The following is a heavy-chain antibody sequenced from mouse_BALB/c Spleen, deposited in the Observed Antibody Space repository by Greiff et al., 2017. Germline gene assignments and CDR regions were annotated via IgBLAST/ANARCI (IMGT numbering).Heavy chain of an antibody. CDR3: ARSGQDYGPFDY. CDR1: GFTFSDYY. Sequence: EVKLMESGGGLVKPGGSLKLSCAASGFTFSDYYMYWVRQTPEKRLEWVATISDGGSYTYYPDSVKGRFTISRDNAKNNLYLQMSSLKSEDTAMYYCARSGQDYGPFDYWGQGTTLTVSS. CDR2: ISDGGSYT. D-gene: IGHD1-2*01. V-gene: IGHV5-4*02. J-gene: IGHJ2*01.